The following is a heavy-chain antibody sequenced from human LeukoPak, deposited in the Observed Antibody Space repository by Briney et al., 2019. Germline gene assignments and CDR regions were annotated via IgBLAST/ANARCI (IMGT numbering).Heavy chain of an antibody. D-gene: IGHD6-13*01. Sequence: SETLSLTCTVSGDSISGSDDFWSWIRQPPGKGPEWVGYIFRTGSAYYSPSLKNRVILSVDRSKNQFSLKLSSVTAADTAVYYCARTPSSSWGPDYWGQGTLVTVSS. CDR1: GDSISGSDDF. V-gene: IGHV4-30-2*01. CDR2: IFRTGSA. CDR3: ARTPSSSWGPDY. J-gene: IGHJ4*02.